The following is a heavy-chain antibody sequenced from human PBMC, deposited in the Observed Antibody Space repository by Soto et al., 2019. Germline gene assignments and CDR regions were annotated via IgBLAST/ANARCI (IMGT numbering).Heavy chain of an antibody. CDR2: IIPIFGTA. J-gene: IGHJ6*02. V-gene: IGHV1-69*13. CDR3: ARVRNYYGSGSYYKAYYYYGMDV. CDR1: GGTFSSYA. D-gene: IGHD3-10*01. Sequence: ASVKVSCKASGGTFSSYAISWVRQAPGQGLEWMGGIIPIFGTANYAQKFQGRVTITADESTSTSYMELSSLRSEDTAVYYCARVRNYYGSGSYYKAYYYYGMDVWGQGTTVTSP.